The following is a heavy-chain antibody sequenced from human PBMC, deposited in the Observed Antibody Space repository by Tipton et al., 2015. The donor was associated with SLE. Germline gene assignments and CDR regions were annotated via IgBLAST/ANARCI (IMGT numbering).Heavy chain of an antibody. V-gene: IGHV3-48*03. Sequence: GSLRLSCAASGFTFSSYEMNWVRQAPGKGLEWVSYISSSGSTIYYADSVKGRFTISRDSAKNSVYLQMNSLRAEDTAVYYCAREIGDYYDSSGYYHGTFDIWGQGTMVTVSS. CDR3: AREIGDYYDSSGYYHGTFDI. CDR1: GFTFSSYE. J-gene: IGHJ3*02. CDR2: ISSSGSTI. D-gene: IGHD3-22*01.